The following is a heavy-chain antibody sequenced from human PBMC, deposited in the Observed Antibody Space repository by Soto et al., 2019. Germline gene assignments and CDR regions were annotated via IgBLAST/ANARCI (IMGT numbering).Heavy chain of an antibody. CDR1: GYSFDSFW. D-gene: IGHD6-13*01. CDR3: ARPNAYSSRWYNYYGIDV. J-gene: IGHJ6*02. V-gene: IGHV5-51*01. CDR2: IYPGDSET. Sequence: GESLKISCKGSGYSFDSFWIGWVRQMPGKGLEWMGLIYPGDSETRYSPSFQGQVTISADKSTNTAYLQWSSLKASDTAMYYCARPNAYSSRWYNYYGIDVWGQGTTVTGSS.